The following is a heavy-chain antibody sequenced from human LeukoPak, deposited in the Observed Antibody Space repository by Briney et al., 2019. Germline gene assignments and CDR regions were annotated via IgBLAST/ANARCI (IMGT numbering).Heavy chain of an antibody. CDR1: GGTFSSYA. Sequence: SVKVSCKAPGGTFSSYAISWVRQAPGQGLEWMGGIIPIFGTANYAQKFQGRVTITADESTSTAYMELSSLRSEDTAVYYCARDLGSGSGYYFGYYWGQGTLVTVSS. D-gene: IGHD3-22*01. CDR3: ARDLGSGSGYYFGYY. J-gene: IGHJ4*02. V-gene: IGHV1-69*13. CDR2: IIPIFGTA.